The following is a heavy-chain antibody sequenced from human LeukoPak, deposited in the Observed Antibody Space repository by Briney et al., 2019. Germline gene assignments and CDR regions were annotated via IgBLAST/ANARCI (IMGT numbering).Heavy chain of an antibody. D-gene: IGHD2-21*01. CDR1: GYTFTGYY. J-gene: IGHJ6*04. V-gene: IGHV1-46*01. CDR3: ARAETILSVWMDV. Sequence: ASVKVSCKASGYTFTGYYMHWVRQAPGQGLEWMGIINPSGGSTSYAQKFQGRVTMARDMSTSTVYMELSSLRSEDTAVYYCARAETILSVWMDVWGKGTTVTVSS. CDR2: INPSGGST.